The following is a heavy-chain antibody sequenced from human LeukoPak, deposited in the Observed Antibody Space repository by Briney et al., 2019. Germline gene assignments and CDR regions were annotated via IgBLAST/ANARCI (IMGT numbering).Heavy chain of an antibody. J-gene: IGHJ4*02. CDR1: GGSFSGYY. Sequence: SETLSLTCAVYGGSFSGYYWSWIRQPPGKRLEWIGEINHSGSTNYNPSLKSRVTISVDTSKNQFSLKLSSVTAADTAVYYCARLEAAPTYVYWGQGTLVTVSS. CDR2: INHSGST. CDR3: ARLEAAPTYVY. D-gene: IGHD6-6*01. V-gene: IGHV4-34*01.